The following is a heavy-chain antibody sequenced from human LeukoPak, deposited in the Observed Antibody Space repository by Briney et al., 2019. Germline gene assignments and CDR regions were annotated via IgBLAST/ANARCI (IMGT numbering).Heavy chain of an antibody. CDR3: ARDTSGSYPITYFDS. Sequence: GGSLRLSCVASGSTFSSDSMNWVRQAPGKGMEWVSYIDSTSGYIYYADSVKGRFTISRDNAKNSLYLQMNSLSAEDTAVYYCARDTSGSYPITYFDSWGQGALVTVSS. V-gene: IGHV3-21*01. CDR1: GSTFSSDS. J-gene: IGHJ4*02. D-gene: IGHD3-10*01. CDR2: IDSTSGYI.